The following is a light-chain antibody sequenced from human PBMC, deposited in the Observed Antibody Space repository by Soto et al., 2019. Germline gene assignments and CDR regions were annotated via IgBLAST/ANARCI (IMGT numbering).Light chain of an antibody. J-gene: IGKJ1*01. V-gene: IGKV3D-15*01. CDR1: QSVSNN. CDR2: GAS. CDR3: HQYNRRPWT. Sequence: DIVFGHAPASRSVYPWERATLSFMASQSVSNNLAWYQHRPGQAPRLLIYGASTRATGIPARFSGSGSGTDFTLTINSLQSEDFAVYYCHQYNRRPWTFGQGTKVEIK.